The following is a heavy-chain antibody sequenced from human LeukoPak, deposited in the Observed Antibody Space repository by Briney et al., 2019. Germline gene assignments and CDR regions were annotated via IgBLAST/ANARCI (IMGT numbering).Heavy chain of an antibody. J-gene: IGHJ6*03. CDR3: AKGTDSSGYYYYMDV. Sequence: ASVKVSCKASGYTFTTYYIHWVRQAPGQGLERMGWINPNSGGTNYAQKFQGRVTMTRDTSISTAYMELSRLRSDDTAVYYCAKGTDSSGYYYYMDVWGKGTTVTVSS. CDR2: INPNSGGT. D-gene: IGHD6-6*01. CDR1: GYTFTTYY. V-gene: IGHV1-2*02.